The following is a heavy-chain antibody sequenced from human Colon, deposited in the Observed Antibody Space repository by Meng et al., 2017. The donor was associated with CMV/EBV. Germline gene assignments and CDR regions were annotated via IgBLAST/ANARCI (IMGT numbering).Heavy chain of an antibody. V-gene: IGHV3-21*01. CDR3: AIRVSQWLIRIDS. J-gene: IGHJ4*02. CDR1: GFTFSSYS. Sequence: GESLKISCAASGFTFSSYSMNWVRQAPGKGLEWVSSISSSSSYIYYADSVKGRFTISRDNAKNSLYLQMNSLRAEDTAVYYCAIRVSQWLIRIDSWGQGTLVTVSS. CDR2: ISSSSSYI. D-gene: IGHD6-19*01.